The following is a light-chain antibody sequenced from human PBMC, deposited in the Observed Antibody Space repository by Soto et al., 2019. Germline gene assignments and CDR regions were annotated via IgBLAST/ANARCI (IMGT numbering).Light chain of an antibody. Sequence: DVQMTQSPSSLSASVGDRVTISCRASQSIGTSLNWIQQKPGEAPKFLIYGASSLQSGVPSRFSGRGSGTDFTLTISSVQPEDFATYYCQQTYSVPLSCGGGTKVEIK. J-gene: IGKJ4*01. CDR3: QQTYSVPLS. V-gene: IGKV1-39*01. CDR1: QSIGTS. CDR2: GAS.